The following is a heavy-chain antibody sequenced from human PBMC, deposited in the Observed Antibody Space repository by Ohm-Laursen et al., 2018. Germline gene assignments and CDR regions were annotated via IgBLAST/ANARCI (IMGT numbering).Heavy chain of an antibody. V-gene: IGHV3-9*01. CDR1: GFTFDDYA. J-gene: IGHJ4*02. Sequence: SLRLSCTASGFTFDDYAMHWVRQAPGKGLEWVSGISWNSGSIGYADSVKGRFTISRDNSKNTVHLQMNSLRAEDTAVYYCAKEEQLTREYFDYWGQGTLVTVSS. CDR2: ISWNSGSI. CDR3: AKEEQLTREYFDY. D-gene: IGHD6-6*01.